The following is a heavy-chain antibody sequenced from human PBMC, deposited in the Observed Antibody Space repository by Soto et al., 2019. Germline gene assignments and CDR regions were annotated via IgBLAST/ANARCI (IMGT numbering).Heavy chain of an antibody. Sequence: QVQLVQSGAEVKKPGASVKVSCKASGYTFTSYYMHWVRQAPGQGLEWMGIINPSSGSTSYAQKFQGRVTMTRDTSMSTVYMELSSLRSDDTAVYYCARDVVDIVATIYYGMDVWGQGTTVTVSS. J-gene: IGHJ6*02. CDR2: INPSSGST. D-gene: IGHD5-12*01. V-gene: IGHV1-46*01. CDR3: ARDVVDIVATIYYGMDV. CDR1: GYTFTSYY.